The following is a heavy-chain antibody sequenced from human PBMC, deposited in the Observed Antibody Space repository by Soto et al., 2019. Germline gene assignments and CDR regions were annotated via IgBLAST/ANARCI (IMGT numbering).Heavy chain of an antibody. D-gene: IGHD5-12*01. CDR2: IYYHGST. Sequence: SETLSLTGVVAPGASSSSNWWSWVRQSLVKGLEWIGEIYYHGSTMYNEFLKSRGTLSIDTSKNHFSLKLSSVTDADTAVYYCARTSSGYDRSFGYWGQGTLVTV. CDR1: PGASSSSNW. V-gene: IGHV4-4*02. CDR3: ARTSSGYDRSFGY. J-gene: IGHJ4*02.